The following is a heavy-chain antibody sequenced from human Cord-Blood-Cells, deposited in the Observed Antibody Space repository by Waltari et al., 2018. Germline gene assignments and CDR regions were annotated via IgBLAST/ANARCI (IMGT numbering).Heavy chain of an antibody. CDR2: INHSGST. J-gene: IGHJ4*02. CDR1: GGSFSGYY. Sequence: QVQLQQWGAGLLKPSEPLSLTCAVYGGSFSGYYWSWIRQPPGKGLEWIGEINHSGSTNYNPSLKSRVTISVDTSKNQFSLKLSSVTAADTAVYYCARRHYTVVTPFDYWGQGTLVTVSS. D-gene: IGHD2-21*02. CDR3: ARRHYTVVTPFDY. V-gene: IGHV4-34*01.